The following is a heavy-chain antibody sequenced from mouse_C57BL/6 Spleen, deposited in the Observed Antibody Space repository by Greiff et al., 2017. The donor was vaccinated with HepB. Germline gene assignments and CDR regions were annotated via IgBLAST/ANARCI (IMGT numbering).Heavy chain of an antibody. CDR3: TLYYGSSYWFAY. Sequence: EVQWVESGTVLARPGASVKMSCKTSGYTFTSYWMHWVKQRPGQGLEWIGAIYPGNSDTSYNQKFKGKAKLTAVTSASTAYMELSSLTNEDSAVYYCTLYYGSSYWFAYWGQGTLVTVSA. V-gene: IGHV1-5*01. J-gene: IGHJ3*01. CDR1: GYTFTSYW. CDR2: IYPGNSDT. D-gene: IGHD1-1*01.